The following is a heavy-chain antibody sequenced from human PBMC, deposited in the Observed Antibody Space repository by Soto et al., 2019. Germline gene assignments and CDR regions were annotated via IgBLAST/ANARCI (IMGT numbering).Heavy chain of an antibody. V-gene: IGHV1-69*13. CDR3: SSHSSSWYSWFDP. CDR2: IIPIFGTA. CDR1: VGTFSSYA. J-gene: IGHJ5*02. D-gene: IGHD6-13*01. Sequence: GXSVKVSCKASVGTFSSYAISWVRQAPGQGLEWMGGIIPIFGTANYAQKFQGRVTITADESTSTAYMELSSLRSEDTAVYYCSSHSSSWYSWFDPWGQGTLVTVSS.